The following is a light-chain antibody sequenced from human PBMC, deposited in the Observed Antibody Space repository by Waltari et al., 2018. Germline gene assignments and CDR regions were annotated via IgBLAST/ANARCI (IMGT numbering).Light chain of an antibody. Sequence: EIVLTQSPATLSLSPGERATLSCRASQSVSSYLAWYQQKPGQAPRLLIYDASNRATGIPAMFIGSGSGTDFTLTISSLEPEDFAVYYCQQRSNFITVGQGTRLEIK. V-gene: IGKV3-11*01. CDR1: QSVSSY. J-gene: IGKJ5*01. CDR2: DAS. CDR3: QQRSNFIT.